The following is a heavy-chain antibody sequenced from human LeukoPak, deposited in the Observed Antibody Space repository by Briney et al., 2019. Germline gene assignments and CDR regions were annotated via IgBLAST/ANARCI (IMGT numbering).Heavy chain of an antibody. CDR3: AKDPDGDYYFDY. J-gene: IGHJ4*02. V-gene: IGHV3-30*18. CDR2: ISYDGSNK. CDR1: GFTFSSYG. Sequence: GSLRLSCAASGFTFSSYGMHWVRQAPGKGLEWVAVISYDGSNKYYADSVKGRFTISRDNSKNTLYLQMNSLRAEDTAVYYCAKDPDGDYYFDYWGQGTLVTVSS. D-gene: IGHD4-17*01.